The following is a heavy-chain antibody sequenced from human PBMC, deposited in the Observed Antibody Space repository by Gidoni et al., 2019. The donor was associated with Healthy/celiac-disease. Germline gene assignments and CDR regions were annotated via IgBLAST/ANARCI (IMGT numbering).Heavy chain of an antibody. J-gene: IGHJ4*02. CDR3: ARGRGDVVGHEALKGFDY. V-gene: IGHV4-34*01. D-gene: IGHD1-26*01. Sequence: QVRLQQWGAGLLMPSETLCLSVAVYGRSVSGYDLSWIRQPPGKGLEWSGEINHSGSTNYNPSLKSRVTISVDTSKNQCSLKLSSVTAADTAVYYCARGRGDVVGHEALKGFDYWGQGTLVTVSS. CDR2: INHSGST. CDR1: GRSVSGYD.